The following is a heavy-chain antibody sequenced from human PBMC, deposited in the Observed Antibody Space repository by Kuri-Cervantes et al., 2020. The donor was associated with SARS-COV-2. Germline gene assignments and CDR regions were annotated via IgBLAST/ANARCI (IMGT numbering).Heavy chain of an antibody. V-gene: IGHV1-46*01. J-gene: IGHJ4*02. CDR2: INPTVGDT. Sequence: ASVKVSCKASGYIFTSYYLHWVRQVPGQGLEWMGVINPTVGDTTYAQKFQGRVTMTRDTSTSTVYVELSSLRSDDTAVYYCATSPLNVLRFLEWLLPYDYWGQGTLVTVSS. D-gene: IGHD3-3*01. CDR1: GYIFTSYY. CDR3: ATSPLNVLRFLEWLLPYDY.